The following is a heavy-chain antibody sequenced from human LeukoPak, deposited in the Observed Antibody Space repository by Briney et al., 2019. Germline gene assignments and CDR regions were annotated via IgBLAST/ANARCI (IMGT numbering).Heavy chain of an antibody. Sequence: GGSLRLSCAASGFPFSSYAISWVRQAPGKGLEWVLAISGSGGSTYYADSVKGRFTISRDNSKTTLYLQMNSLRAEDTVVYCCANASGGPDYWGQGTLVTVSS. V-gene: IGHV3-23*01. CDR2: ISGSGGST. CDR1: GFPFSSYA. D-gene: IGHD1-14*01. CDR3: ANASGGPDY. J-gene: IGHJ4*02.